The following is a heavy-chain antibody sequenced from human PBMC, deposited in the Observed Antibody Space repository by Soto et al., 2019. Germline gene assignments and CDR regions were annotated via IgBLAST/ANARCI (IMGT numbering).Heavy chain of an antibody. J-gene: IGHJ4*02. CDR3: AIEHLGYCSGGSCQSTEFDY. Sequence: SETLSLTCAVYGGSFSGYYWSWIRQPPGKGLEWIGEINHSGSTNYNPSLKSRVTISVDTSKNQFSLKLSSVTAADTAVYYCAIEHLGYCSGGSCQSTEFDYWGQGTLVTVSS. CDR1: GGSFSGYY. V-gene: IGHV4-34*01. D-gene: IGHD2-15*01. CDR2: INHSGST.